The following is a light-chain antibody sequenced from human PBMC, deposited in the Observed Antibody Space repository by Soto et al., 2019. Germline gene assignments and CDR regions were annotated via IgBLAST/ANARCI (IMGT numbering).Light chain of an antibody. CDR2: GVS. V-gene: IGKV3-15*01. CDR1: QSVSSN. CDR3: QQYNNWLSRT. J-gene: IGKJ1*01. Sequence: EIVMTQSPATLSVSPGERATLSCRASQSVSSNLAWYQQKPGQAPRLLIYGVSTMATGIPARFSGSGSGTEFTITISSLQSEDFAVYYCQQYNNWLSRTFGPGNKVEIK.